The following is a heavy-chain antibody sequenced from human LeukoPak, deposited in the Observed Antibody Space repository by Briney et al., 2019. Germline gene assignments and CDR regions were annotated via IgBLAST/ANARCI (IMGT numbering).Heavy chain of an antibody. CDR1: ADIVSSNSAA. Sequence: PSQTLSLTCAISADIVSSNSAAWHWIRQSPSRGLEWLGGTYHRSKWYNDYAVSVKSRIAINPDTSKNQFSLQLNAVTPTATAVHYSARVTYSDAFDIWGQGTMVTVSS. CDR2: TYHRSKWYN. D-gene: IGHD2-21*01. J-gene: IGHJ3*02. CDR3: ARVTYSDAFDI. V-gene: IGHV6-1*01.